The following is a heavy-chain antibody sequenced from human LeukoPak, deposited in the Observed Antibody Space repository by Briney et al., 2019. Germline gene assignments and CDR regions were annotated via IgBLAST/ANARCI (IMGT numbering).Heavy chain of an antibody. CDR2: INHSGST. Sequence: KPSETLSLTCAVYGGSFSGYYWSWIRQPPGKGLEWIGEINHSGSTNYNPSLKSRVTISVDTSKNQFFLKLSSVTAADTAVYYCARAPAYDTAMGRYYFDYWGQGTLVTVSS. J-gene: IGHJ4*02. D-gene: IGHD5-18*01. CDR3: ARAPAYDTAMGRYYFDY. V-gene: IGHV4-34*01. CDR1: GGSFSGYY.